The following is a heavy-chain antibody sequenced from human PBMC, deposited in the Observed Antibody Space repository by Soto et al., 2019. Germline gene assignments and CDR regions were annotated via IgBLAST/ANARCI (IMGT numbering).Heavy chain of an antibody. V-gene: IGHV4-30-4*01. CDR3: ARQYCSGGSCYPQYNWFDP. D-gene: IGHD2-15*01. CDR1: GGSISSGDYY. CDR2: IYYSGST. Sequence: SETLSLTCTVSGGSISSGDYYWSWIRQPPGKGLEWIGYIYYSGSTYYNPSLKSRVTISVDTSKNQFSLKLSSVTAADTAVYYCARQYCSGGSCYPQYNWFDPWGQGTLVTVSS. J-gene: IGHJ5*02.